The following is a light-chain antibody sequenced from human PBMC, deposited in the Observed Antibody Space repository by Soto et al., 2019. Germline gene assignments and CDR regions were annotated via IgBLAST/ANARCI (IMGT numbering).Light chain of an antibody. V-gene: IGLV2-14*01. Sequence: QSVLTQPASVSGSPGQSITISCTGTSSDVGAYNYVSWYQHHPGKAPRLMIFEVSKRPSGVSDRFSGSKSGNTASLTISGLLAEDEADYYCSSYTTISTYVFGTGTKLTVL. CDR2: EVS. CDR3: SSYTTISTYV. CDR1: SSDVGAYNY. J-gene: IGLJ1*01.